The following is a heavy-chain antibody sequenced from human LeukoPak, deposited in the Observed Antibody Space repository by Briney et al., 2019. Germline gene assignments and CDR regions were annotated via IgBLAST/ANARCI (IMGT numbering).Heavy chain of an antibody. CDR3: ARRIAARGPFDY. J-gene: IGHJ4*02. V-gene: IGHV4-34*01. Sequence: SETLSITCAVYGGSFSGYYWSWIRQPPGKGLEWIGEINHSGSTNYNPSLKSRVTISVDTSKNQFSLKLSSVTAADTAVYYCARRIAARGPFDYWGQGTLVTVSS. CDR1: GGSFSGYY. D-gene: IGHD6-6*01. CDR2: INHSGST.